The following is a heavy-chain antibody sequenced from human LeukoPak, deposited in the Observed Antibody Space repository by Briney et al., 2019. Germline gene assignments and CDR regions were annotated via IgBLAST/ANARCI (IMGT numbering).Heavy chain of an antibody. CDR2: INPSGGST. V-gene: IGHV1-46*01. D-gene: IGHD6-19*01. CDR1: GYTFTSYY. Sequence: ASVKVSCKASGYTFTSYYMHWVRQAPGQGLEWMGIINPSGGSTSYAQKLQGRVTMTTDTSTSTAYMELRSLRSDDTAVYYCARSMAVAGRFSRWTYYFDYWGQGTLVTVPS. J-gene: IGHJ4*02. CDR3: ARSMAVAGRFSRWTYYFDY.